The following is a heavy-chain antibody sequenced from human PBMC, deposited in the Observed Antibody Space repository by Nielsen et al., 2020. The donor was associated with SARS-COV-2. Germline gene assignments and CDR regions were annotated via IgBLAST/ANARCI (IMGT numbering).Heavy chain of an antibody. V-gene: IGHV1-3*01. CDR1: GYTFTRYA. J-gene: IGHJ4*02. Sequence: ASVKVSCKASGYTFTRYAMHWVRQAPGQRLEWMGWINAGNGNTKYSQKFQGRVTISRDTSANIAYMELSSLRDEDTAAYYCARALKITMIVVVITKGLYYFDYWGQGTLVTVSS. CDR3: ARALKITMIVVVITKGLYYFDY. D-gene: IGHD3-22*01. CDR2: INAGNGNT.